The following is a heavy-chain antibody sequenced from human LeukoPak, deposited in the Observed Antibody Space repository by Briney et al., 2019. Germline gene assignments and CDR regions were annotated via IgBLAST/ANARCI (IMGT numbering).Heavy chain of an antibody. CDR3: ARGNYGSGSYPYYMDV. J-gene: IGHJ6*03. CDR2: ISSNGGST. Sequence: GGSLRLPCAASGFTFSSYAMHWVRQAPGKGLEYVSAISSNGGSTYYANSVKGRFTISRDNSKNTLYLQMGSLRAEDMAVYYCARGNYGSGSYPYYMDVWGKGTTVTISS. V-gene: IGHV3-64*01. CDR1: GFTFSSYA. D-gene: IGHD3-10*01.